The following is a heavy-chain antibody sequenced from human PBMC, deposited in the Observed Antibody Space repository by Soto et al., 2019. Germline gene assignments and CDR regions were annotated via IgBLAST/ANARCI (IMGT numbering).Heavy chain of an antibody. D-gene: IGHD2-15*01. CDR2: ISATSSST. CDR1: GFNFSTYA. Sequence: GGSLRLSCAASGFNFSTYAMSWVRQAPGKGLEWVSSISATSSSTYYADSVKGHFTTSRDNSKNTLSLQMNSLRAEDTAVYYCAKYLYLGVRQILILDYWGQGTLVTVSS. J-gene: IGHJ4*02. V-gene: IGHV3-23*01. CDR3: AKYLYLGVRQILILDY.